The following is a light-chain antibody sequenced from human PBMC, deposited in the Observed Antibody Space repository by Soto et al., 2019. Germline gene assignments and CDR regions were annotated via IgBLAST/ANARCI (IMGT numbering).Light chain of an antibody. J-gene: IGKJ3*01. CDR3: QTYDNAPFT. CDR2: AAS. Sequence: DIQMTQSPSSLSASVGDRVTITCRASQGISSHLAWYQQKPGKVTQLLSYAASTVQSGVPSRFSGSGSGTEFTLNISSMQTEEGATYYCQTYDNAPFTFGPGTKVDIK. CDR1: QGISSH. V-gene: IGKV1-27*01.